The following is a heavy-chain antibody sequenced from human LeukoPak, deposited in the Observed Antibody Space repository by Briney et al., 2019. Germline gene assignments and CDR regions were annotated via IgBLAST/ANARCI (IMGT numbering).Heavy chain of an antibody. CDR1: GFTFSSHA. J-gene: IGHJ4*02. D-gene: IGHD6-19*01. CDR2: NSGSGGRT. V-gene: IGHV3-23*01. CDR3: AKWPGIAVAAPGSSFDY. Sequence: GGSLRLSCAASGFTFSSHAMSWVRQAPGKGLEWVSANSGSGGRTYYATSVQGRFTISRDNSKNPLYLQMNSLRAEDTAVYYCAKWPGIAVAAPGSSFDYWGQGTLVTVSS.